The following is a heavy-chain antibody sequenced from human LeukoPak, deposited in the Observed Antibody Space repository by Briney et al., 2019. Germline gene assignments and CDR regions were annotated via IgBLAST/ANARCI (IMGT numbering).Heavy chain of an antibody. V-gene: IGHV3-33*01. CDR2: IWYDGSNK. D-gene: IGHD3-22*01. CDR1: GFAFSTSG. J-gene: IGHJ4*02. CDR3: ARARGVSTGYRPIDY. Sequence: GGSLRLSCAASGFAFSTSGMHWVRQAPGKGLEWVAVIWYDGSNKHYAESVKGRFSISRDNSKSTLYLQMNSLRAEDTAVYYCARARGVSTGYRPIDYWGQGTLVTVSS.